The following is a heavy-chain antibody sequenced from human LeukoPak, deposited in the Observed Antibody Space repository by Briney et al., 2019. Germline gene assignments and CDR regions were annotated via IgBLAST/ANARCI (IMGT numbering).Heavy chain of an antibody. J-gene: IGHJ2*01. Sequence: PGGSLRLSCAASGFSFSSYSMNWVRQAAGKGLEWVSYISSSSDIIYYADSVKGRFTISRDNAKNSLYLQVNSLRAEDTAVYYCARDQVTMIVVVKGNWYFDLWGRGTLVTVSS. CDR3: ARDQVTMIVVVKGNWYFDL. V-gene: IGHV3-48*04. D-gene: IGHD3-22*01. CDR2: ISSSSDII. CDR1: GFSFSSYS.